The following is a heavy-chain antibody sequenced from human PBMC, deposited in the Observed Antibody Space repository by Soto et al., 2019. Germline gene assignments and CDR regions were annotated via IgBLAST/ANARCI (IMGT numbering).Heavy chain of an antibody. CDR3: ARHLSDYDILTGGDYYYYYGMDV. D-gene: IGHD3-9*01. J-gene: IGHJ6*02. CDR1: GYSFTSYW. V-gene: IGHV5-51*01. CDR2: IYPGDSDT. Sequence: PGESLKISCKGSGYSFTSYWIGWVRQMPGKGLEWMGIIYPGDSDTRYSPSFQGQVTISADKSISTAYLQWSSLKASDTAMYYCARHLSDYDILTGGDYYYYYGMDVWGQGTTVTVSS.